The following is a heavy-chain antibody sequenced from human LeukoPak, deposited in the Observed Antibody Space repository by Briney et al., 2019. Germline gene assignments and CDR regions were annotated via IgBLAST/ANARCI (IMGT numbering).Heavy chain of an antibody. CDR2: IIPMFGTS. CDR3: GRGRGKAELTASFDI. J-gene: IGHJ3*02. D-gene: IGHD1-14*01. Sequence: SVEVSCKASGGTFRTYGFSWVRQAPGQGLEWMGGIIPMFGTSNTAQRFQGRVTITADESTSTAYMERSSLRSEDTAEYFWGRGRGKAELTASFDIWGQGTMVTVSS. V-gene: IGHV1-69*13. CDR1: GGTFRTYG.